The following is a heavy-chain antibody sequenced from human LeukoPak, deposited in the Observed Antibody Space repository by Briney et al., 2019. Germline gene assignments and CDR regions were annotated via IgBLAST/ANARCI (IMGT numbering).Heavy chain of an antibody. CDR1: GGSISSYY. CDR2: IYTSGST. Sequence: PSETLSLTCTVSGGSISSYYWSWIRQPAGKGLEWIGRIYTSGSTNYNPSLKSRVTMSVDTSKNQFSLKLSSVTAADTAVYYCARDMGRDTAIDNWFDPWGQGTLVAVSS. V-gene: IGHV4-4*07. D-gene: IGHD5-18*01. CDR3: ARDMGRDTAIDNWFDP. J-gene: IGHJ5*02.